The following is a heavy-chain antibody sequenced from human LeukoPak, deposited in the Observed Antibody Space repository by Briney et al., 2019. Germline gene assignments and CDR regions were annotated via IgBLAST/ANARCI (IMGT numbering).Heavy chain of an antibody. CDR3: ARGTLGGNPASAY. Sequence: GASLRLSCAASGFTFSTYEMNWVRQAPGKGLEWVSSIGTDGYSYSAVSVKGRFTISRDNAKSTLYLQMDSLTVEDTALYYCARGTLGGNPASAYWGQGTLVTVSS. V-gene: IGHV3-21*06. D-gene: IGHD4-23*01. CDR2: IGTDGYS. CDR1: GFTFSTYE. J-gene: IGHJ4*02.